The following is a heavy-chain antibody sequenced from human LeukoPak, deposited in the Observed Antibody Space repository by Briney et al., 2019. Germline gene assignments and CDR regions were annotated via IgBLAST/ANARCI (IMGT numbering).Heavy chain of an antibody. V-gene: IGHV3-66*01. CDR2: IYSGGST. J-gene: IGHJ4*02. CDR3: ARDPGIAVAGSHY. D-gene: IGHD6-19*01. CDR1: GFTVSSNY. Sequence: TGGSLRLSCAASGFTVSSNYMSWVRQAPGKGLGWVSVIYSGGSTYYADSVKGRFTISRDNSKNTLYLQMNSLRAEDTAVYYCARDPGIAVAGSHYWGQGTLVTVSS.